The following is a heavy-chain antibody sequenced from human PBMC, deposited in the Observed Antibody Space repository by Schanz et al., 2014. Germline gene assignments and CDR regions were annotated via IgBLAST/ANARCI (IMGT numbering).Heavy chain of an antibody. J-gene: IGHJ3*02. D-gene: IGHD5-12*01. CDR1: GFTFSSYA. CDR2: TSSDGSLK. Sequence: VQLVESGGGLVQPGGSLRLSCAASGFTFSSYAVHWVRQAPDKGLVWVAVTSSDGSLKYYADSVKGRFTISRDNSRDTVYLQMNSLRGEDTAVYYCARGGRGGYPGRVFDIGGQGKMVTASS. CDR3: ARGGRGGYPGRVFDI. V-gene: IGHV3-30*04.